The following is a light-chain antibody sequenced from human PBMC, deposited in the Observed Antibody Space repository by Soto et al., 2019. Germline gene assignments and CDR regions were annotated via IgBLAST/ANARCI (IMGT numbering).Light chain of an antibody. J-gene: IGLJ3*02. V-gene: IGLV1-44*01. CDR2: SNN. CDR3: ATWDDSLNGWV. CDR1: SSNIGSNA. Sequence: QSVLTQPPSASGTPGQRVTISCSGSSSNIGSNAVSWYQQLPGTAPKVLIYSNNHRPSGVPDRFSGSKSGTSASLDISGLQSEDDADYYCATWDDSLNGWVFGGGTKLTVL.